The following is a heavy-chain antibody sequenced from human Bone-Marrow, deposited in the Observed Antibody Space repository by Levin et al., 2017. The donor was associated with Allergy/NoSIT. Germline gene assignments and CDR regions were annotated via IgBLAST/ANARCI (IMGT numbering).Heavy chain of an antibody. Sequence: GESLKISCAASGFTFSSYAMSWVRQAPGKGLEWVSAISGSGGSTYYADSVKGRFTISRDNSKNTLYLQMNSLRAEDTAVYYCRKWGVRGVIPIELNIYYYGMDVWGQGTTVTVSS. CDR2: ISGSGGST. J-gene: IGHJ6*02. V-gene: IGHV3-23*01. CDR1: GFTFSSYA. CDR3: RKWGVRGVIPIELNIYYYGMDV. D-gene: IGHD3-10*02.